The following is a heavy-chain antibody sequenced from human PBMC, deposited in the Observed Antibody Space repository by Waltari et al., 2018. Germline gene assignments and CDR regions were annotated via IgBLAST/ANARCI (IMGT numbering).Heavy chain of an antibody. CDR1: GYSFTSYW. D-gene: IGHD3-16*01. J-gene: IGHJ4*02. CDR2: IYPGDSDT. CDR3: ARGAQGDFYYFDY. Sequence: EVQLVQSGAEVEKPGESLKLSCKGSGYSFTSYWISWVRQMPGKGLEWMGVIYPGDSDTRYSPSFQGQVTISADKSISTAYLQWSSLKASDTAMYYCARGAQGDFYYFDYWGQGTLVTVSS. V-gene: IGHV5-51*03.